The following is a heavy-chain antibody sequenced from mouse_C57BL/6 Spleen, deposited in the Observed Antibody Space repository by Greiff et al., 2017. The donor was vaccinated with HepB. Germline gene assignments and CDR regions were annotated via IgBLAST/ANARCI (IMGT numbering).Heavy chain of an antibody. Sequence: EVKLVESGGGLVKPGGSLKLSCAASGFTFSDYGMHWVRQAPEKGLEWVAYISSGSSTIYYADTVKGRFTISRDNAKNTLFLQMTSLRSEDTAMNYCASPIYYDYTWFAYWGQGTLVTVSA. CDR2: ISSGSSTI. V-gene: IGHV5-17*01. D-gene: IGHD2-4*01. CDR3: ASPIYYDYTWFAY. CDR1: GFTFSDYG. J-gene: IGHJ3*01.